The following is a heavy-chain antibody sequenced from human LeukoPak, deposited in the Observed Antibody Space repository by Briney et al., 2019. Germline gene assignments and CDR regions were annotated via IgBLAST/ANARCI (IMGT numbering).Heavy chain of an antibody. Sequence: QPGGSLRLSCAASGFTFSSYAMSWVRQAPGKGLEWVSGISGSGGSTYYADSVKGRFTISRDNSKNTLYLQMNSLRAEDTAVYYCAKEAHYYGSGNYVNEYNFDYWGQGTLVTVSS. CDR3: AKEAHYYGSGNYVNEYNFDY. CDR2: ISGSGGST. V-gene: IGHV3-23*01. CDR1: GFTFSSYA. J-gene: IGHJ4*02. D-gene: IGHD3-10*01.